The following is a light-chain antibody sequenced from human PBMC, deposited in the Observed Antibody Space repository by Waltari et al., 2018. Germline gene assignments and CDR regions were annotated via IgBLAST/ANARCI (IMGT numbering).Light chain of an antibody. Sequence: QSVLTQPPSASGAPGQEVSISCSGGSTTITNYVFWYQQFPGTAPNRTVYKDYERPPGVPDRFSAAKSGTSASLAISGLRSDDGADYYCATWDDSLNGWVFGGGTKLTVL. CDR1: STTITNY. J-gene: IGLJ3*02. CDR2: KDY. V-gene: IGLV1-47*01. CDR3: ATWDDSLNGWV.